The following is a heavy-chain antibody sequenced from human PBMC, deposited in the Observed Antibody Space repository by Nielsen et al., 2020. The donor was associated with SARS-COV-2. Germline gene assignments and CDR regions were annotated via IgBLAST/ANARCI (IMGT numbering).Heavy chain of an antibody. V-gene: IGHV1-18*01. Sequence: ASVKVSCKASGYTFTSYGISWVRQAPGQGLEWMGWISAYNGNTNYAQKLQGRVTMTTDTSTSTAYMELRSLRSDGTAVYYCARGMTTVTTSAFDVARYYYYYYGMDVWGQGTTVTVSS. CDR3: ARGMTTVTTSAFDVARYYYYYYGMDV. CDR2: ISAYNGNT. CDR1: GYTFTSYG. J-gene: IGHJ6*02. D-gene: IGHD4-17*01.